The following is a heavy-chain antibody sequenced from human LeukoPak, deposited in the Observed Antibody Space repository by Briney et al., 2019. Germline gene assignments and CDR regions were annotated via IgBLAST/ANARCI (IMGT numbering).Heavy chain of an antibody. CDR3: ARDRDGYSVLDY. D-gene: IGHD5-24*01. J-gene: IGHJ4*02. CDR1: GGSISSYY. V-gene: IGHV4-59*01. CDR2: IYYSGST. Sequence: SETLSLTCTVSGGSISSYYWSWIRQPPGKGLEWIGYIYYSGSTNYNPSLKSRVTISVDTSKNQFSLKLSSVTAADTAVCYCARDRDGYSVLDYWGQGTLVTVSS.